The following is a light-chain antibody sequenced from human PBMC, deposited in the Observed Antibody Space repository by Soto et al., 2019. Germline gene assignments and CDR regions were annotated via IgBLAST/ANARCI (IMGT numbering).Light chain of an antibody. CDR1: ESINSY. V-gene: IGKV1-39*01. J-gene: IGKJ2*01. Sequence: DVQMTQSPASLSASIGDRVTITCRASESINSYLNWYQQKPGQAPNLLIYAASTLQSGVPSRFSGCGSVTDFTLSISILEPEDFATYSRQQSYRTPYTFGPGTNLEIK. CDR2: AAS. CDR3: QQSYRTPYT.